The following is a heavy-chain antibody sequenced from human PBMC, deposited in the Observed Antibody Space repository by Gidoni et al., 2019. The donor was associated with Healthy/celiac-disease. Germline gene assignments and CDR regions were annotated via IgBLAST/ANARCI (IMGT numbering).Heavy chain of an antibody. Sequence: QVQLQDSGPGLVKPSGTLSLTCAVSGGSISSSNWWSWVRQPPGKGLEWIGEIYHSGSTNYNPSLKSRVTISVDKSKNQFSLKLSSVTAADTAVYYCARDGDILTGYFPTRYMDVWGKGTTVTVSS. CDR1: GGSISSSNW. V-gene: IGHV4-4*02. CDR3: ARDGDILTGYFPTRYMDV. J-gene: IGHJ6*03. D-gene: IGHD3-9*01. CDR2: IYHSGST.